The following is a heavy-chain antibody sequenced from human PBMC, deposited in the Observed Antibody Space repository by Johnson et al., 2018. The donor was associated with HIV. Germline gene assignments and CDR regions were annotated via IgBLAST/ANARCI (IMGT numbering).Heavy chain of an antibody. J-gene: IGHJ3*02. CDR1: GFTFTSYG. D-gene: IGHD3-10*01. V-gene: IGHV3-30*02. CDR2: IRYDGSNK. CDR3: ARIGLPYYYGSGSYSHDAFDI. Sequence: VQLLESGGGVVQPGGSLRLSCPASGFTFTSYGMHWVRQAPGKGLEWVAFIRYDGSNKYYADSVKGRFTISRDNSKNTLYLQMNSLRAEDTAVYYCARIGLPYYYGSGSYSHDAFDIWGQGTMVTVSS.